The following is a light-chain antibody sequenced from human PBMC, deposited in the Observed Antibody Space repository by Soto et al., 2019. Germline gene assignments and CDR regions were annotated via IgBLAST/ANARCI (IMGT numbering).Light chain of an antibody. Sequence: QSALTQPASVSGSPGQSITISCTGTSSDVGGYNYVSWYQQHPGKAPKLMIYDVSNRPSGVSNRFSGSKSGNTASLTISELQAEDEADYYCSSYTSSNTYVFGTGTRSPS. J-gene: IGLJ1*01. CDR3: SSYTSSNTYV. CDR2: DVS. V-gene: IGLV2-14*01. CDR1: SSDVGGYNY.